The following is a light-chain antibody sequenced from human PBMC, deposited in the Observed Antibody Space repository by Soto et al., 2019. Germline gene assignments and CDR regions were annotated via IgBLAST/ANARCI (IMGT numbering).Light chain of an antibody. Sequence: EIVLTQSPATLSFSPGERGTLSCRASRSVSGNYLAWYQQKPGQAPRLLIYGAYNRATGIPDRFSGSGSGTDFTLTISRLEPEDFTVYYCQQSGSPRTFGQGTKVDIK. CDR2: GAY. CDR3: QQSGSPRT. J-gene: IGKJ1*01. CDR1: RSVSGNY. V-gene: IGKV3-20*01.